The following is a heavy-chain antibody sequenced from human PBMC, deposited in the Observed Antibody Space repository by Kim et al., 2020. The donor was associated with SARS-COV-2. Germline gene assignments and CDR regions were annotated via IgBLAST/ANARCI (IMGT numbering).Heavy chain of an antibody. V-gene: IGHV7-4-1*02. J-gene: IGHJ4*02. D-gene: IGHD3-22*01. CDR3: ARLHYYDSSKFDY. Sequence: YAQGFTGRLVFSLDTSVSTAYLQISSLKAEDTAVYYCARLHYYDSSKFDYWGQGTLVTVSS.